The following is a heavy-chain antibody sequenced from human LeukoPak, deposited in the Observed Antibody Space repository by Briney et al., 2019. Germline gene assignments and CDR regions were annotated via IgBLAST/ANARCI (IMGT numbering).Heavy chain of an antibody. CDR2: VYDSGRI. V-gene: IGHV4-30-2*01. CDR3: ARGEDSSGYFLDY. CDR1: DDSISCYGDY. Sequence: PLETLSLTCAGSDDSISCYGDYWSWIRQPPGKGLEWIGHVYDSGRIYYNPSLKSRVTISVDRSKSQFSLKLSAVTAADTAVYYCARGEDSSGYFLDYWGQGTLVTV. D-gene: IGHD3-22*01. J-gene: IGHJ4*02.